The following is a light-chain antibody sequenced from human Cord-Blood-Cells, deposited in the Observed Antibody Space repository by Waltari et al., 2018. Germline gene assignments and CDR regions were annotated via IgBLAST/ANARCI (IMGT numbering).Light chain of an antibody. CDR2: DVS. V-gene: IGLV2-11*01. J-gene: IGLJ3*02. CDR1: SSDVGGYNY. CDR3: CSYAGSYTYWV. Sequence: QSALTQPRSVSGSPGQSVTISCTGTSSDVGGYNYVSWYQQHPDKAPKFMIYDVSKRPSGVPDRFSGSKSGNTASLTISGLQAEDEADYYCCSYAGSYTYWVFGGGTKLTVL.